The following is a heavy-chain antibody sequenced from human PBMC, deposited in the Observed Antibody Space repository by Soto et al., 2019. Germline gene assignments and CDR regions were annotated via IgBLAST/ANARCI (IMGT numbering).Heavy chain of an antibody. CDR2: ISAYNGNT. CDR3: ARDREGIVGAHYFDY. J-gene: IGHJ4*02. D-gene: IGHD1-26*01. CDR1: GYTFISYG. V-gene: IGHV1-18*01. Sequence: ASVKVSCKASGYTFISYGISWVRQAPGQGLEWMGWISAYNGNTNYAQKLQGRVTMTTDTSTSTAYMELRSLRSDDTAVYYCARDREGIVGAHYFDYWGQGTLVTVSS.